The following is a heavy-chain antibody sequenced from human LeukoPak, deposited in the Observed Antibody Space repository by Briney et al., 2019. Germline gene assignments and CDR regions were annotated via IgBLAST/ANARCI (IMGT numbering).Heavy chain of an antibody. J-gene: IGHJ4*02. CDR3: ARSDGTGATRWGYDY. D-gene: IGHD1-1*01. CDR2: INPNSGGT. Sequence: AASVKVSCKASAYTFTDYYIHWVRQAPGQGLEWMGWINPNSGGTTYPEKFQVRVTLTRDTSISTVYMELSNLRSYDTAVYYCARSDGTGATRWGYDYWGQGTLVTVSS. V-gene: IGHV1-2*02. CDR1: AYTFTDYY.